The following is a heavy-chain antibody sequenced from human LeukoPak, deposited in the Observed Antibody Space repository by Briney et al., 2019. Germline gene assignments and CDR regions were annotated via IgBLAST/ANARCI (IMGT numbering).Heavy chain of an antibody. V-gene: IGHV3-23*01. CDR3: AKGPLRYFDWLLDY. CDR2: ISGSGGST. D-gene: IGHD3-9*01. J-gene: IGHJ4*02. CDR1: GFTFSSYA. Sequence: GSLRLSCAAPGFTFSSYAMSWVRQAPGKGLEWVSAISGSGGSTYYADSVKGRFTISRDNSKNTLYLQMNSLRAEDTAVYYCAKGPLRYFDWLLDYWGQGTLVTVSS.